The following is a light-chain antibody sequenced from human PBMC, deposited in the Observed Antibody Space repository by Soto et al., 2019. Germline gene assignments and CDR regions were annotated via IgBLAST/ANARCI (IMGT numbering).Light chain of an antibody. CDR1: QIVGIN. J-gene: IGKJ1*01. Sequence: EIVMTQSPATRSVFPWDTAALSCVASQIVGINLAWYQHRPGQAPSLLIFGASTRATGIPARFSGSGSETDFTLTINSLQSEDFAVYYCQQYDNWPQTFGQGTKVDI. CDR3: QQYDNWPQT. CDR2: GAS. V-gene: IGKV3-15*01.